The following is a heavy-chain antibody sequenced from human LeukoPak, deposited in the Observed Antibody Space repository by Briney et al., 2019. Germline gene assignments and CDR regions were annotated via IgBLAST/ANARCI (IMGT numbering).Heavy chain of an antibody. CDR1: GFTFSSYA. V-gene: IGHV3-30-3*01. D-gene: IGHD2-2*01. CDR2: ISYDGSNK. J-gene: IGHJ4*02. CDR3: ARDSPYCSSTSCQPSPVFDY. Sequence: GGSLRLSCAASGFTFSSYAMHWVRQAPGKGLEWVAVISYDGSNKYYADSVKGRFTISRDNSKNTLYLQMNSLRAEDTAVYYCARDSPYCSSTSCQPSPVFDYWGQGTLVTVSP.